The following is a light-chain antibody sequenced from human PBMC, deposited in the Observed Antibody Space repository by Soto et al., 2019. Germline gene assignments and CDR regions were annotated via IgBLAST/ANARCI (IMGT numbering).Light chain of an antibody. CDR2: DAS. CDR1: QGISSW. CDR3: QQYNSYSPWT. J-gene: IGKJ1*01. V-gene: IGKV1-5*01. Sequence: DIQMTQSPSSVSASVGDRFTITCRASQGISSWLAWYQQKPGKAPKLLIYDASTLESGVPSRFSGSRSGTEFTLTIISLQPDDFATYYCQQYNSYSPWTFGQGTKVDIK.